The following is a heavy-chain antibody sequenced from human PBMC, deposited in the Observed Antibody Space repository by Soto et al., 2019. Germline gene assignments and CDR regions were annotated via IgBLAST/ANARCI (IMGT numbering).Heavy chain of an antibody. CDR2: ISYDGSNK. D-gene: IGHD2-2*01. Sequence: PGGSLRLSCAASGFTFSSYAMHWVRQAPGKGLEWVAVISYDGSNKYYADSVKGRFTISRDNSKNTLYLQMNSLRAEDTAVYYCATSGVVVPAAYYFDYWGQGTLVTVSS. V-gene: IGHV3-30-3*01. J-gene: IGHJ4*02. CDR3: ATSGVVVPAAYYFDY. CDR1: GFTFSSYA.